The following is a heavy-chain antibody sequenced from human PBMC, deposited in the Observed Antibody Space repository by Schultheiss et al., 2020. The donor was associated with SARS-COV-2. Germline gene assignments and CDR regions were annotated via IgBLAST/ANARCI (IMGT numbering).Heavy chain of an antibody. CDR3: TTDPLGGYFDWLLSDFDY. J-gene: IGHJ4*02. V-gene: IGHV3-30-3*01. Sequence: GESLKISCAASGFTFSSYAMHWVRQAPGKGLEWVAVISYDGSNKYYADSVKGRFTIFRDNSKNTLYLQMSSLRAEDTAVYYCTTDPLGGYFDWLLSDFDYWGQGTLVTV. D-gene: IGHD3-9*01. CDR1: GFTFSSYA. CDR2: ISYDGSNK.